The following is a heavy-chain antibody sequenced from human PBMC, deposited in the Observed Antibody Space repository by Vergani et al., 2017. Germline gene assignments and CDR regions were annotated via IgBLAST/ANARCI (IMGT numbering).Heavy chain of an antibody. J-gene: IGHJ4*02. Sequence: VQLVESGGGVVQPGRSLRLSCAASGFTFSSYGMHWVRQAPGKGLEWVANINSRGTKTDYMPSLGARFSISRDNTQRSLHLQMYNLRVEDTAIYYCARAGVRAGFDFWGQGTLVTVSS. CDR1: GFTFSSYG. CDR2: INSRGTKT. V-gene: IGHV3-7*03. D-gene: IGHD2-8*01. CDR3: ARAGVRAGFDF.